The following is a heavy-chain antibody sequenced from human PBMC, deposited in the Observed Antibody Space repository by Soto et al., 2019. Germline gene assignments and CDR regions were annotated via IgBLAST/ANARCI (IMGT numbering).Heavy chain of an antibody. J-gene: IGHJ4*02. D-gene: IGHD2-15*01. V-gene: IGHV3-23*01. CDR2: ISGSGGST. CDR1: GFTFSSYA. Sequence: GGSLRLSCAASGFTFSSYAMSWVRQAPGKGLEWVSAISGSGGSTYYADSVKGRFTISRDNSKNTLYLQMNSLRAEDTAVYYCAKMRSGGSCYSCVSSSFDYWGQGTLVTVSS. CDR3: AKMRSGGSCYSCVSSSFDY.